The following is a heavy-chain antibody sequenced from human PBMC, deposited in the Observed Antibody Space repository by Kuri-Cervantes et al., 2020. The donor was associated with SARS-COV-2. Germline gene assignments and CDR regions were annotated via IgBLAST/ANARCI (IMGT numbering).Heavy chain of an antibody. CDR3: ARDRDNWNHPDY. J-gene: IGHJ4*02. CDR1: GFTFSDFY. Sequence: GESLKISCAVSGFTFSDFYMSWIRQAPGKGMEWIAYISGSGNNIFYSDSVMGRFTISRDNAETSLYLQMNSLRADDTAVYFCARDRDNWNHPDYWGQGTLVTVSS. CDR2: ISGSGNNI. V-gene: IGHV3-11*04. D-gene: IGHD1-14*01.